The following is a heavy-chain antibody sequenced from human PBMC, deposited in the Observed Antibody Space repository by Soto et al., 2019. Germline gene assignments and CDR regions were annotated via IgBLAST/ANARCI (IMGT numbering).Heavy chain of an antibody. CDR3: VKDRVSLVYGDYLLGFDF. CDR2: ISWNSGSI. J-gene: IGHJ4*02. Sequence: EVQLVESGGGLIQPGRSLRLSCAASGFIFDDYAMHWVRQTPGRGLEWVSGISWNSGSIVYADSVKGRFTISRDNAKNSLYLRMRNLRPEDTAFYYCVKDRVSLVYGDYLLGFDFWGQVTLVTVSS. D-gene: IGHD4-17*01. V-gene: IGHV3-9*01. CDR1: GFIFDDYA.